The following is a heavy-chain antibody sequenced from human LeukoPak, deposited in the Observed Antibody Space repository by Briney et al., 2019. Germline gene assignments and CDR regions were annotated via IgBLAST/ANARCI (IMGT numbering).Heavy chain of an antibody. CDR2: INHSGST. D-gene: IGHD3-3*01. V-gene: IGHV4-34*01. J-gene: IGHJ6*02. Sequence: SETLSLTCAVYGGSFSGYYWSWIRQPPGKGLEWIGEINHSGSTNYNPSLKSRVTISVDTSKNQFSLKLSSVTAADTAVYYCARLTPSITIFGVVIATTDYYYYYGMDVWGQGTTVTVSS. CDR3: ARLTPSITIFGVVIATTDYYYYYGMDV. CDR1: GGSFSGYY.